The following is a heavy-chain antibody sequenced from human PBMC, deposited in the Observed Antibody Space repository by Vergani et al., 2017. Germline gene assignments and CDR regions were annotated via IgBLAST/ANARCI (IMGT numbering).Heavy chain of an antibody. D-gene: IGHD3-22*01. CDR1: GFTFSSAW. Sequence: VQLVETGGGVVQPGGSLRLSCTTSGFTFSSAWMSWVRQAPGKGLEWVARIRPKTDGETTDYAAPVKGRFTISRDDSKNTLYLQMNSLKTEDTAVYYCARSSGYYSYYFDFWGQGTLVTVSS. CDR2: IRPKTDGETT. J-gene: IGHJ4*02. V-gene: IGHV3-15*01. CDR3: ARSSGYYSYYFDF.